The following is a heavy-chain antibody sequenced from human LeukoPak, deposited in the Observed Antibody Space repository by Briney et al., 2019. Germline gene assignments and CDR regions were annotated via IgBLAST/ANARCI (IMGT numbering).Heavy chain of an antibody. CDR1: GGSISSYY. J-gene: IGHJ4*02. CDR2: IYYSGST. D-gene: IGHD5-18*01. V-gene: IGHV4-59*08. Sequence: PSETLSLTCTVSGGSISSYYWSWIRQPPGKGLEWIGYIYYSGSTNYNPSLKSRVTISVDTSKNQFSLKLSSVTAADTAVYYCASLNVDTAMIYDYWGQGTLVTVSS. CDR3: ASLNVDTAMIYDY.